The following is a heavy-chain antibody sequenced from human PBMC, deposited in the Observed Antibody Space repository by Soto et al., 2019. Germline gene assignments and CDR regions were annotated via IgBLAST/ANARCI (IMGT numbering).Heavy chain of an antibody. J-gene: IGHJ2*01. CDR3: ARDRAYYDFWTGYSPDWYFGL. CDR2: INPSGGST. D-gene: IGHD3-3*01. CDR1: GYTFTSYY. V-gene: IGHV1-46*03. Sequence: ASVKVSCKASGYTFTSYYTHGVRQAPGQGLEGMGIINPSGGSTSYAQKFQGRVTMTRDTSTSTVYMELSSLRSEDTAVYYCARDRAYYDFWTGYSPDWYFGLWGRGTLVTVSS.